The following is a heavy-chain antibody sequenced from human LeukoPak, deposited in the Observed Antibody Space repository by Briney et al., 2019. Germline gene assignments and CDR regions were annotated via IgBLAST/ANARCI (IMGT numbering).Heavy chain of an antibody. D-gene: IGHD4-17*01. CDR3: ARDQGTTVTKNYYYYYYMDV. J-gene: IGHJ6*03. CDR2: ISSSGSTI. CDR1: GFTFSDYY. V-gene: IGHV3-11*04. Sequence: GGSLRLSCAASGFTFSDYYMSWIRQAPGKGLEWVSYISSSGSTIYYADSVKGRFTISKDNAKNSLYLQMNSLRAEDTAVYYCARDQGTTVTKNYYYYYYMDVWGKGTTVTVSS.